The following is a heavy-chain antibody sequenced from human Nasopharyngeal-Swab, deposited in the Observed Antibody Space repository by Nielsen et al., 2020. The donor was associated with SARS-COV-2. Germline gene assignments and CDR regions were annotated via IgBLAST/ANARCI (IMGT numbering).Heavy chain of an antibody. CDR3: ARPLVAARPLSAHKSMDV. CDR1: GGSFSGYY. Sequence: SETLSLTCAVYGGSFSGYYWSWIRQPPGKGLEWIGEINHSGSTNYNPSLQSRVTISVDTSKNQFSLKLSSVTAADTAVYYCARPLVAARPLSAHKSMDVWGKGTTVTVSS. J-gene: IGHJ6*03. V-gene: IGHV4-34*01. CDR2: INHSGST. D-gene: IGHD6-6*01.